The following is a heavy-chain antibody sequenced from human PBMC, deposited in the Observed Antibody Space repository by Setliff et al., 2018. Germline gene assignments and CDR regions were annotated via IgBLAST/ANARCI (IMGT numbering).Heavy chain of an antibody. CDR2: VYHSGTA. CDR3: ARGGLVRTSHWFDP. CDR1: GGPFSGAS. D-gene: IGHD3-10*01. Sequence: SETLSLTCTVSGGPFSGASIWSWIRQPPGKGLEFIGYVYHSGTAKYDPSLESRAIMSVDASKNEISLKLKSVTAADTAVYYCARGGLVRTSHWFDPWGQGTLVTVSS. V-gene: IGHV4-59*01. J-gene: IGHJ5*02.